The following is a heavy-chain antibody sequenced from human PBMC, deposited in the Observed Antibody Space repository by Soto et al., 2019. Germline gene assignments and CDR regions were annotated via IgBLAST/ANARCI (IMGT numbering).Heavy chain of an antibody. V-gene: IGHV1-24*01. CDR2: FDPEDGET. CDR1: GYTLTELS. D-gene: IGHD6-19*01. CDR3: ATTPPIAVAGTPNYYYYYGMDV. J-gene: IGHJ6*02. Sequence: ASVKVSCKVSGYTLTELSMHWVRQAPGKGLEWMGGFDPEDGETIYAQKFQGRVTMTEDTSTDTAYMELSSLRSEDTAVYYCATTPPIAVAGTPNYYYYYGMDVWGQGTTVTVSS.